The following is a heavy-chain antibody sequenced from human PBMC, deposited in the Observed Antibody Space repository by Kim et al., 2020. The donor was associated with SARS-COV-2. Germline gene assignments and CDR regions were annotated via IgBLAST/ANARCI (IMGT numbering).Heavy chain of an antibody. J-gene: IGHJ6*02. CDR3: AKESGSGSYYAWTYYYYGMEV. CDR1: GFTFSSYG. D-gene: IGHD3-10*01. Sequence: GGSLRLSCAASGFTFSSYGMHWVRQAPGKGLEWVAVISYDGSNKYYADSVKGRFTISRDNSKNTLYLQMNSLRAEDTAVYYCAKESGSGSYYAWTYYYYGMEVCGQGTTVTVSS. V-gene: IGHV3-30*18. CDR2: ISYDGSNK.